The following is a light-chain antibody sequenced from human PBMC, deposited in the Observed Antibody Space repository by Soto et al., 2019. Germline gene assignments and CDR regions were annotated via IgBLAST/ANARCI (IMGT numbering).Light chain of an antibody. CDR3: SSYTSSSTLYV. Sequence: QSALTQPASVSGSPGQSITISCTGTSSDVGGYNYVSWYQQHPGKATKLMIYDVSNRPSGVSNRFSGSKSGNTASLPISGLQAEDEDDYYCSSYTSSSTLYVFGTGTKLTVL. CDR2: DVS. J-gene: IGLJ1*01. CDR1: SSDVGGYNY. V-gene: IGLV2-14*01.